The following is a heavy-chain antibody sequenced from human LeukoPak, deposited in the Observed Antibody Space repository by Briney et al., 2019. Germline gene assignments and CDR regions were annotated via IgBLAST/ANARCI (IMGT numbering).Heavy chain of an antibody. D-gene: IGHD4-11*01. CDR1: GYSISSGYY. CDR3: ARGDYTIYYYYMDV. CDR2: IYHSGST. J-gene: IGHJ6*03. V-gene: IGHV4-38-2*02. Sequence: PSETLSLTCTVSGYSISSGYYWGWIRPPPGKGLEWIGSIYHSGSTYYNPSLKSRVTISVDTSKNQFSLKLSSVTAADTAVYYCARGDYTIYYYYMDVWGKGTTVTVSS.